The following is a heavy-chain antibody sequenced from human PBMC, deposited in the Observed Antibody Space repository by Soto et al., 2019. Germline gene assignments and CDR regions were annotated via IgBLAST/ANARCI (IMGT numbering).Heavy chain of an antibody. CDR2: IYYSGST. D-gene: IGHD1-26*01. Sequence: PSETLSLTCTVSGGSISSYYWSWIRQPPGKGLEWIGYIYYSGSTNYNPSLKSRVTISVDTSKNQFSLKLSSVTAADKAVYYCARDHSGSASGFFDYWGQGTLVTVSS. CDR1: GGSISSYY. CDR3: ARDHSGSASGFFDY. J-gene: IGHJ4*02. V-gene: IGHV4-59*01.